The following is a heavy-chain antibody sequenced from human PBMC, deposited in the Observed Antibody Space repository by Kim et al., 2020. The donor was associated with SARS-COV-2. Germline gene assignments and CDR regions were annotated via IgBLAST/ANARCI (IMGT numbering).Heavy chain of an antibody. Sequence: GGSLRLSCAASGFTFSSYAMSWVRQAPGKGLEWVSAISGSGVSTYYADSVKGRFTISRDNSKNTLYLQMNSLRAEDTAVYYCANTPRHDRADYWGQGTLVTVSS. CDR2: ISGSGVST. V-gene: IGHV3-23*01. J-gene: IGHJ4*02. CDR3: ANTPRHDRADY. CDR1: GFTFSSYA. D-gene: IGHD3-22*01.